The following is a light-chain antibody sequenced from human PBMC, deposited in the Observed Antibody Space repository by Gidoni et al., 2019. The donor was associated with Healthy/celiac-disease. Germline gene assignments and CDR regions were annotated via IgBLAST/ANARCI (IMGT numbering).Light chain of an antibody. CDR2: EGS. V-gene: IGLV2-23*01. Sequence: QSALTQPASASGSPGQSITISCTGTSSDVGSYNLVSWYQQHPGKAPKLMIYEGSKRPSGVSNRFSGSKSGNTASLTISGLQAEDEADYYCCSYAGSSTWVFGGGTKLT. J-gene: IGLJ3*02. CDR1: SSDVGSYNL. CDR3: CSYAGSSTWV.